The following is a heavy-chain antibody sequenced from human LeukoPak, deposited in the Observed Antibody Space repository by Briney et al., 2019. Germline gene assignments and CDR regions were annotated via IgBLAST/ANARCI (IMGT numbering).Heavy chain of an antibody. Sequence: PGGSLRLSCTASGFTFGDYAMSWFRQAPGKGLEWVGFIRSKGYGGTADNAASVKGRFLISRDDSKYIAYLQMNRLKTEDTAVYFCTSLRSSWYGDAFDIWGQGTMVTVSS. CDR3: TSLRSSWYGDAFDI. D-gene: IGHD6-13*01. J-gene: IGHJ3*02. CDR1: GFTFGDYA. V-gene: IGHV3-49*03. CDR2: IRSKGYGGTA.